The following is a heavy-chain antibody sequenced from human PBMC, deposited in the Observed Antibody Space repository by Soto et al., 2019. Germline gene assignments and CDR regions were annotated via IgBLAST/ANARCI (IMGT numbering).Heavy chain of an antibody. Sequence: GGSLRLSCAASGFTFSSYAMSWVRQAPGKGLEWVSAISGSGCSTYYADSVKGRFTISRDNSKNTLYLQMNSLRAEDTAVYSCAKDRGLYCSSTICYSRDAFDIWGQGTLVTVSS. CDR1: GFTFSSYA. D-gene: IGHD2-2*02. CDR2: ISGSGCST. V-gene: IGHV3-23*01. CDR3: AKDRGLYCSSTICYSRDAFDI. J-gene: IGHJ3*02.